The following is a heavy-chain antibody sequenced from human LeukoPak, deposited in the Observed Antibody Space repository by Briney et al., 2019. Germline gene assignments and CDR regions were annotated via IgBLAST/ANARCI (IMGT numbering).Heavy chain of an antibody. J-gene: IGHJ4*02. CDR2: ISGSGSTI. CDR3: ARVRSGYSHENYFDY. V-gene: IGHV3-48*03. Sequence: PGGSLRLSFSASGFPFSNYEMNWVRQAPGEGLEWVSFISGSGSTIYYADSVKGRFTISRDNAKDSLYLQMNSLRAEDTAVYYCARVRSGYSHENYFDYWGQGTLVTVSS. CDR1: GFPFSNYE. D-gene: IGHD5-18*01.